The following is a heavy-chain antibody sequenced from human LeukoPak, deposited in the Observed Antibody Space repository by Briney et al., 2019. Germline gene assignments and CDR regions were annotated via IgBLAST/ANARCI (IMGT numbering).Heavy chain of an antibody. CDR3: ARSSSTWKYYFDY. D-gene: IGHD6-13*01. CDR1: GGSISSSSYY. CDR2: IYYSGST. Sequence: PSETLSLTCTVSGGSISSSSYYWGRIRQPPGKGLEWIGAIYYSGSTYFTPSPKSRVTISVDTSKNQFSLKLSSVTAADTAVYYCARSSSTWKYYFDYWGQGTLVTVSS. J-gene: IGHJ4*02. V-gene: IGHV4-39*01.